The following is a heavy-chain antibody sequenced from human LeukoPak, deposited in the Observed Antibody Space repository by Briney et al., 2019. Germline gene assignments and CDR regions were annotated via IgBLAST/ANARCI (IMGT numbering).Heavy chain of an antibody. CDR3: ARDSVVRGVILYYYYGMDV. Sequence: SETLSLTCTVSGGSISSYYWSWIRQPPGKGLEWIGYIYYSGSTDYNPSLKSRVTISVDTSKNQFSLKLSSVTAADTAVYYCARDSVVRGVILYYYYGMDVWGQGTTVTVSS. J-gene: IGHJ6*02. CDR1: GGSISSYY. V-gene: IGHV4-59*01. CDR2: IYYSGST. D-gene: IGHD3-10*01.